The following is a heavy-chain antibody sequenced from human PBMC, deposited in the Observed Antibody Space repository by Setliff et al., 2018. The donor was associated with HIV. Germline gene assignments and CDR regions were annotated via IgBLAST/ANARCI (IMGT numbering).Heavy chain of an antibody. Sequence: SETLSLTCIVSAASVSSMSYYSWAWIRQPPGKGLEWIGSVYYSGSTYYNPSLKSRLTISVDTSKNHFSLKLSSVTAADTAVYYCARHGGEIQLWSGRGNWFDPWGQGTLVTVSS. CDR2: VYYSGST. J-gene: IGHJ5*02. CDR1: AASVSSMSYY. V-gene: IGHV4-39*01. CDR3: ARHGGEIQLWSGRGNWFDP. D-gene: IGHD1-1*01.